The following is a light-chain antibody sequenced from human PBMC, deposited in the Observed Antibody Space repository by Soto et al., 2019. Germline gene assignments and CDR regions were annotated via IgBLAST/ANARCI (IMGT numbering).Light chain of an antibody. J-gene: IGKJ1*01. CDR2: AAS. Sequence: DIQMTQSPSSLSASVGDGVTITCRASQSISSYVSWYQQKPGKAPKLLIYAASRLQSGVPPRFSGGRSGTDFTLTISSLQPEDFATYYCQQSYSRVTFGQGTKVDI. CDR1: QSISSY. CDR3: QQSYSRVT. V-gene: IGKV1-39*01.